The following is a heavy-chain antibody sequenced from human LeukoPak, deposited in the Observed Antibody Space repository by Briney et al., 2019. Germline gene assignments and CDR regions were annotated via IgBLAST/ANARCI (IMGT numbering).Heavy chain of an antibody. V-gene: IGHV1-2*02. J-gene: IGHJ4*02. Sequence: ASVKVSCKASGYTFTGYYLHWVRPAPGQGLEWMGWINPNSGGTNYAQKFQGRVTMTRETSISTAYMELSRLRSDDTAVYYCARAPLLGDFWSGYSSPYYFDYWGQGTLVTVSS. D-gene: IGHD3-3*01. CDR1: GYTFTGYY. CDR3: ARAPLLGDFWSGYSSPYYFDY. CDR2: INPNSGGT.